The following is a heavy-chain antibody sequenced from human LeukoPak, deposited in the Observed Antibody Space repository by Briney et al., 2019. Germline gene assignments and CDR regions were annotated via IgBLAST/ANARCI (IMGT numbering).Heavy chain of an antibody. J-gene: IGHJ5*02. D-gene: IGHD6-13*01. CDR1: GYTFTSYG. CDR2: ISAYNGNT. CDR3: AGDSRGAAAGGGVNWFDP. V-gene: IGHV1-18*03. Sequence: ASVKVSCKASGYTFTSYGISWVRQAPGQRLEWMGWISAYNGNTKYAQKLQGRVTMTTDTSTSTAYMWLRSLRSDDLGMYVCAGDSRGAAAGGGVNWFDPWGQGTLVTVSS.